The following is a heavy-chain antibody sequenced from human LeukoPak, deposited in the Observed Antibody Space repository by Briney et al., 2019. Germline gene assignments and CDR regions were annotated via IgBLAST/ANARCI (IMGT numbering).Heavy chain of an antibody. CDR2: IYYSGST. V-gene: IGHV4-39*07. CDR3: ARAPERWYSYGSYTYHYMDV. D-gene: IGHD3-10*01. J-gene: IGHJ6*03. Sequence: SETLSLTCTVSGGSISSSSYYWGWIRQPPGKGLEWIGSIYYSGSTYYNPSLKSRVTISVDTSKNQISLKLSSVTAADTAIYYCARAPERWYSYGSYTYHYMDVWAEGPRSPSP. CDR1: GGSISSSSYY.